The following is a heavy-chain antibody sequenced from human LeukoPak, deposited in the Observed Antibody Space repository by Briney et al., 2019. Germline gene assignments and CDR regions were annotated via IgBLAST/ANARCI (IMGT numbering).Heavy chain of an antibody. Sequence: PSETLSLTCTVSGGSISSYYWSWIRQPPGEGLEWIGYIYYSGSTNYNPSLKSRVTISVDTSKNQFSLKLSSVTAADTAVYYCAKLGMDAFDIWGQGTMVTVSS. CDR3: AKLGMDAFDI. D-gene: IGHD1-7*01. CDR1: GGSISSYY. J-gene: IGHJ3*02. CDR2: IYYSGST. V-gene: IGHV4-59*01.